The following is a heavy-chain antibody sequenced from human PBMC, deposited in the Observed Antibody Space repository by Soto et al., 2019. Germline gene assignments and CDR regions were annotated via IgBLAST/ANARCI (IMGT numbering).Heavy chain of an antibody. J-gene: IGHJ4*02. CDR1: GFTFSSYW. D-gene: IGHD5-18*01. Sequence: EVQLVESGGGLVQPGESLRLSCAASGFTFSSYWMLWVRQAPGKGLVWVSRINSDGSTTSYADSVKGRFTISRDNAKHTLYLQMNSLRAEDTAVYYCARVNPGYSYVNYWGQGTLVTVSS. CDR3: ARVNPGYSYVNY. V-gene: IGHV3-74*01. CDR2: INSDGSTT.